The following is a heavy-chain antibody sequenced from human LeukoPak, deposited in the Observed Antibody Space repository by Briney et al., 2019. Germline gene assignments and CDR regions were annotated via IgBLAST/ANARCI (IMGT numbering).Heavy chain of an antibody. CDR1: GFTFSDYY. V-gene: IGHV3-11*06. D-gene: IGHD3-10*01. CDR2: ISSSSSYT. J-gene: IGHJ6*04. Sequence: GGSLRLSCAASGFTFSDYYMSWIRQAPGKGLEWVSYISSSSSYTNYADSVKGRFTISRDNAKNSLYLQMNSLRAEDTAVYYCAGFGELFYYRYGMDVWGKGTTVTVSS. CDR3: AGFGELFYYRYGMDV.